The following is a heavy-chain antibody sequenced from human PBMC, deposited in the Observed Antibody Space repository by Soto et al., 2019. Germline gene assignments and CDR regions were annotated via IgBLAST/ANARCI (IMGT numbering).Heavy chain of an antibody. CDR3: AKDSHWAIISTTHDS. J-gene: IGHJ4*02. V-gene: IGHV3-23*01. CDR1: GFTFSSSA. D-gene: IGHD2-2*01. CDR2: FRESGGTT. Sequence: GGSLRLSCAASGFTFSSSAMSWVRQAPGKGLEWVSTFRESGGTTHYADSVKGRFTISRDTSKNMLYLQMNSLRAEDTAIYYFAKDSHWAIISTTHDSWGQGTLVTVS.